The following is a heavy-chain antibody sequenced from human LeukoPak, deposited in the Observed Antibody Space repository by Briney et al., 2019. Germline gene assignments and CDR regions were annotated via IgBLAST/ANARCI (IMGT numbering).Heavy chain of an antibody. CDR2: IYYSGST. Sequence: PSETLSLTCTVSGGAISGYYWSWIRQPPGKGLEWIAYIYYSGSTKYSPSLKSRVTISLDRSKNQFSLKLRSVTAADTAVYYCARLQVHCGGDCYTRWFDPWGQGTLVTVSS. V-gene: IGHV4-59*08. CDR1: GGAISGYY. J-gene: IGHJ5*02. CDR3: ARLQVHCGGDCYTRWFDP. D-gene: IGHD2-21*02.